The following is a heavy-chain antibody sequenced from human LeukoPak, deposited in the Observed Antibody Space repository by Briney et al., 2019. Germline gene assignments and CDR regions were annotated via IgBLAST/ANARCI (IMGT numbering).Heavy chain of an antibody. CDR3: ARYSRVYYFDY. CDR2: INPSGGST. CDR1: GYAFTSSF. J-gene: IGHJ4*02. Sequence: GASVKVSCKASGYAFTSSFIHWVRQAPGQGLEWVGLINPSGGSTAYAPTLRGRVTVTRDTSTSTVYMELTSLRSEDTAVYYCARYSRVYYFDYWGQGTLVTVSS. V-gene: IGHV1-46*04. D-gene: IGHD6-13*01.